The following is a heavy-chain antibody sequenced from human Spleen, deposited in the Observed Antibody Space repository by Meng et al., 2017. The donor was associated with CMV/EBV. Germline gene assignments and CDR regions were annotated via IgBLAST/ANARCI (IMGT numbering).Heavy chain of an antibody. CDR3: ARDMSN. V-gene: IGHV3-72*01. J-gene: IGHJ4*02. CDR2: IRNKASGYST. D-gene: IGHD3-16*01. Sequence: LSLTCAASGFTFDDYGMSWVRQAPGKGLEWVGRIRNKASGYSTEYAASVKGRFTMSRDDSKKSLYLQMNSLKTEDTAVYYCARDMSNWGQGTLVTGSS. CDR1: GFTFDDYG.